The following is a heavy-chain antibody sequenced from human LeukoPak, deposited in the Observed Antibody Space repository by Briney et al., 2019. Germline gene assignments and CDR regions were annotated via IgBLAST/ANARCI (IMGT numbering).Heavy chain of an antibody. CDR2: IYYSGST. CDR1: GGSISSSSYY. CDR3: ARAPYGGNSFDY. V-gene: IGHV4-39*07. Sequence: PSETLSLTCTVSGGSISSSSYYWGWIRQPPGKGLEWIGSIYYSGSTYYNPSLKSRVTISVDTSKNQFSLKLSSVTAADTAVYYCARAPYGGNSFDYWGQGTLVTVSS. D-gene: IGHD4-23*01. J-gene: IGHJ4*02.